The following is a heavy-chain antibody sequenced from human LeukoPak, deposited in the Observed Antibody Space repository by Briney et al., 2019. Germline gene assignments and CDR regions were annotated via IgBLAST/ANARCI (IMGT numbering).Heavy chain of an antibody. Sequence: GGSLRLSCAASGFTFSSYSMNWVRQAPGKGLEWVSYISSSSSTIYYADSVKGRFTISRDNAKNSLYLQMNSLRAEDTAVYYCARRMEVVVNPFDYWGQGTLVTVSS. J-gene: IGHJ4*02. D-gene: IGHD3-22*01. V-gene: IGHV3-48*01. CDR2: ISSSSSTI. CDR1: GFTFSSYS. CDR3: ARRMEVVVNPFDY.